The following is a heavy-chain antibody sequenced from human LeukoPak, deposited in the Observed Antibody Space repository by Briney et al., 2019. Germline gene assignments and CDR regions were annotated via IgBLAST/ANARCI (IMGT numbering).Heavy chain of an antibody. D-gene: IGHD7-27*01. J-gene: IGHJ4*02. V-gene: IGHV3-21*05. CDR1: GFTFSSYS. CDR2: ISSTSHI. CDR3: ARDHDWGFDY. Sequence: KAGGSLGLSCAASGFTFSSYSMNWVRQAPGKGLEWVSYISSTSHIYYADSVKGRFTISRDNAKNSLYLQMNSLRDEDTAVYYCARDHDWGFDYWGQGTLVTVSS.